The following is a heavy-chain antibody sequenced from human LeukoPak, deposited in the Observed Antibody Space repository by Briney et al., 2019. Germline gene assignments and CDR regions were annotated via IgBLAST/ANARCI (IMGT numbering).Heavy chain of an antibody. V-gene: IGHV4-31*03. Sequence: TLSLTCTVSGRSISSGGHYCSWIRRHPGKGLEWIGYIYYSASTYYNPSLKSRVTISVDTSKSQFSLKLSSVTAAVTAVYYGARLVGPAAMWGPAPYYFDYWGQGTLVTVSS. CDR1: GRSISSGGHY. J-gene: IGHJ4*02. CDR2: IYYSAST. CDR3: ARLVGPAAMWGPAPYYFDY. D-gene: IGHD2-2*01.